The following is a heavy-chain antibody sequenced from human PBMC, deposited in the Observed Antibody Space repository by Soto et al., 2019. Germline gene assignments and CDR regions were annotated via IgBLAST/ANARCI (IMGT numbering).Heavy chain of an antibody. J-gene: IGHJ4*02. Sequence: SLRLSCAASGFTFSNHAMSWVRPAPGKGLEWVSTISGNGGSTYYADSVKGRFTISRDNSKNMLFLQINSLRDDDSAVYYCAKRPASIITFDYWGQGTPVTVSS. V-gene: IGHV3-23*01. D-gene: IGHD2-2*01. CDR3: AKRPASIITFDY. CDR1: GFTFSNHA. CDR2: ISGNGGST.